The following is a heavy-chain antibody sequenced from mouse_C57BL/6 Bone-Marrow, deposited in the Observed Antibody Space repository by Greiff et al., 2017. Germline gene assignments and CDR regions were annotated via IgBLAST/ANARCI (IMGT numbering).Heavy chain of an antibody. V-gene: IGHV1-55*01. CDR1: GYTFTSYW. CDR2: IFPGSGST. CDR3: ARPYYSNYWYFDV. D-gene: IGHD2-5*01. J-gene: IGHJ1*03. Sequence: VQLQQPGAELVKPGASVKMSCKASGYTFTSYWITWVKQRPGQGLEWIGDIFPGSGSTNYNEKFKSKATLTVDTSSSTAYMQLSSLTTEDSAVYYCARPYYSNYWYFDVWGTGTTVTVSS.